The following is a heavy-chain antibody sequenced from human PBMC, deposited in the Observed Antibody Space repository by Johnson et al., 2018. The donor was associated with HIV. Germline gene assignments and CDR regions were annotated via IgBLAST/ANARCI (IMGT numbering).Heavy chain of an antibody. J-gene: IGHJ3*02. V-gene: IGHV3-25*05. CDR1: QFTFSSYY. Sequence: VQLVESGGGLAKPAWSPRLSCAASQFTFSSYYMNCVRQASGNGLELVGQVNPNGGITYLIDSGKDRFSTSRDNAKNTLHLQMNSLKTEDTGKDYCATARNRLWSSSVWTGFWAFDIWGQRTTVTVSS. CDR2: VNPNGGIT. CDR3: ATARNRLWSSSVWTGFWAFDI. D-gene: IGHD6-19*01.